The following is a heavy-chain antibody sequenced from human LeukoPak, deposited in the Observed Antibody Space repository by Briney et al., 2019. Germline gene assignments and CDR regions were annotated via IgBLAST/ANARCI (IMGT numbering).Heavy chain of an antibody. CDR1: KRTLSSYA. J-gene: IGHJ3*02. CDR2: LRGSVSAI. V-gene: IGHV3-23*01. Sequence: PGGSLRLSCASSKRTLSSYAMSWVRQAPGKGLEWVSTLRGSVSAIYYADPVKGRFTFSRDNSKNTLYLQMNSLRADDTAIYYCAKQLGDGGADAFDIWGQGTMVTVSS. D-gene: IGHD5-24*01. CDR3: AKQLGDGGADAFDI.